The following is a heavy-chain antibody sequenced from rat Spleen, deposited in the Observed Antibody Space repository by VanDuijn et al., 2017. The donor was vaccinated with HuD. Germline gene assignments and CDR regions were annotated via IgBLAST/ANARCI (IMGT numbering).Heavy chain of an antibody. CDR1: GFTCSNYG. Sequence: EVQLVESGGGLVQPGRSLKLSCAASGFTCSNYGMTWVRQAPTKGLEWVASISTGGGNIYYRDSVKGRFTISRDTAKNTLYLQISSLRSEDTATYYCARQEDYGGYSRDYFGYWGQGVVVTVSS. J-gene: IGHJ2*01. CDR2: ISTGGGNI. CDR3: ARQEDYGGYSRDYFGY. V-gene: IGHV5S13*01. D-gene: IGHD1-11*01.